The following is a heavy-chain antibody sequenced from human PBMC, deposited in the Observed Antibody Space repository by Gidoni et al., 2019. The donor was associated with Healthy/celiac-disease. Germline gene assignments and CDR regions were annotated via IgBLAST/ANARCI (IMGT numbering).Heavy chain of an antibody. Sequence: QVQLKQWVAGRVRPSQTLSLTCAVYGGSFSGYYWRWMRQPPGKGLEWTGEINHSGSTNYIPSLKSRVTISVDTSKNHFSLKLSSVTAADTAVYYCARGLWSTYYDFWSRNPPYYYYYMDVWGKGTTVTVSS. J-gene: IGHJ6*03. CDR3: ARGLWSTYYDFWSRNPPYYYYYMDV. CDR1: GGSFSGYY. D-gene: IGHD3-3*01. CDR2: INHSGST. V-gene: IGHV4-34*01.